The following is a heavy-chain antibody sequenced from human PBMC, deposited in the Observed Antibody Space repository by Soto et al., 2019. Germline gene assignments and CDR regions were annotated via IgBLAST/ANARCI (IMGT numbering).Heavy chain of an antibody. CDR3: VRRVVTTLDDAFDI. Sequence: QVQLVQSGPEVKKPGASVTLSCKASGYNFNNYGISSVRQAPGQGLEWMGWISGNNGNTKYGQKFQGRVSLTTDSSTSTAYMEMRSLRSDDTADYYCVRRVVTTLDDAFDIWGPGTRVTVSS. D-gene: IGHD2-21*02. V-gene: IGHV1-18*01. J-gene: IGHJ3*02. CDR1: GYNFNNYG. CDR2: ISGNNGNT.